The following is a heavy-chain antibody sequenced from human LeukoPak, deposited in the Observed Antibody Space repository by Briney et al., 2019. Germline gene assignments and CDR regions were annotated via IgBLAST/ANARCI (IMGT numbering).Heavy chain of an antibody. D-gene: IGHD3-22*01. CDR2: ISGSGGST. V-gene: IGHV3-23*01. CDR3: AKDGYYYDSSGYYPRY. J-gene: IGHJ4*02. CDR1: GFTFDDYA. Sequence: GGSLRLSCGASGFTFDDYAMYWVRQAPGKGLEWVSAISGSGGSTYYADSVKGRFTVSRDNSKNTLYLQMNSLRAEDTAVYYCAKDGYYYDSSGYYPRYWGQGTLVTVSS.